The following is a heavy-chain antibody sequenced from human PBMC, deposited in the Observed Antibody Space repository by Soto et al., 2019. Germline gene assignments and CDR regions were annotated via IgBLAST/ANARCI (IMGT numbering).Heavy chain of an antibody. Sequence: PSETLSLTCAVYGGSFSGYYWSWIRQPPGKGLEWIGEINHSGSTNYNPSLKSRVTISVDTSKNQFSLKLSSVTAADTAVYYCAVIIYSLRYPRLGQYFDYWGQGTLVTVSS. CDR2: INHSGST. CDR1: GGSFSGYY. CDR3: AVIIYSLRYPRLGQYFDY. V-gene: IGHV4-34*01. J-gene: IGHJ4*02. D-gene: IGHD2-15*01.